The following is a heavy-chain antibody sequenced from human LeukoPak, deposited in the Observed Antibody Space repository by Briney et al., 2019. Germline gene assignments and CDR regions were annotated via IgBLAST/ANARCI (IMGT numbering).Heavy chain of an antibody. CDR2: ISAYNGNT. CDR1: GYTFTSYG. Sequence: ASGKVSCKASGYTFTSYGISWVRQAPGQGLEWMGWISAYNGNTNYAQKLQGRVTMTTDTSTSTAYMELRSLRSDDTAVYYCAREMNYYDSSGYYVDAFDIWGQGTMVTVSS. V-gene: IGHV1-18*01. D-gene: IGHD3-22*01. CDR3: AREMNYYDSSGYYVDAFDI. J-gene: IGHJ3*02.